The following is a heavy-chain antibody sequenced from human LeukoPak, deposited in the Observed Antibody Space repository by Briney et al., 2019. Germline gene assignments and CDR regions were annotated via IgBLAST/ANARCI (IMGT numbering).Heavy chain of an antibody. CDR3: ARDPHYYDSSGADY. V-gene: IGHV1-2*02. CDR1: GYTFTGYY. Sequence: GASVKVSCKASGYTFTGYYMHWVRQAPGQGLEWMGWINPNSGGTNYAQKFQGRVTMTRDTSISTAYKELSRLRSDDTAVYYCARDPHYYDSSGADYWGQGTLVTVSS. D-gene: IGHD3-22*01. J-gene: IGHJ4*02. CDR2: INPNSGGT.